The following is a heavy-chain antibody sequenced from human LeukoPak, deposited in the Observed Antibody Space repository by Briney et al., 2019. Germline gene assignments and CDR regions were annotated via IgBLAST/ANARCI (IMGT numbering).Heavy chain of an antibody. CDR3: ARADGYIVDDAFDI. D-gene: IGHD5-24*01. J-gene: IGHJ3*02. CDR2: ISADNGNT. V-gene: IGHV1-18*01. Sequence: ALVKVSCKASGYTFTSNGISWVRPAPGQGLEWKGWISADNGNTNYAQTLQGRVTMTTDTSTSTAYMELRSMRSDDTAVYYCARADGYIVDDAFDISGQGTMFTVSS. CDR1: GYTFTSNG.